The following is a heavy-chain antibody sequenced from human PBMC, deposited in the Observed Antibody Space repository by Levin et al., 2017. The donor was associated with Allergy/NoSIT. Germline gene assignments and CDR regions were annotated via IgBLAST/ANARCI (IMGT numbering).Heavy chain of an antibody. V-gene: IGHV3-23*01. CDR3: AKDLKRVGSASYYFDC. CDR2: ITGSGDYT. Sequence: GGSLRLSCEASEFTFSSYAMSWVRQAPGKGLEWVSSITGSGDYTYYADSVKGRFTISRDNSKNTLYLQMNSLRAEDTAVYHCAKDLKRVGSASYYFDCWGQGSLVTVSS. J-gene: IGHJ4*02. D-gene: IGHD1-26*01. CDR1: EFTFSSYA.